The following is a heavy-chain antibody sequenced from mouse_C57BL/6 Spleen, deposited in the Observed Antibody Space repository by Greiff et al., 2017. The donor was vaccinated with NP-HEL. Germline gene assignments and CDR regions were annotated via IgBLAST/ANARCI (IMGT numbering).Heavy chain of an antibody. J-gene: IGHJ2*01. V-gene: IGHV2-2*01. CDR1: GFSLTSYG. CDR3: ARNYDYDDYFDY. D-gene: IGHD2-4*01. CDR2: IWSGGST. Sequence: VKLMESGPGLVQPSQSLSITCTVSGFSLTSYGVHWVRQSPGKGLEWLGVIWSGGSTDYNEAFISRLSISKDNSKSQVFFQMNSLQADDTAIYYCARNYDYDDYFDYWGQGTTLTVSS.